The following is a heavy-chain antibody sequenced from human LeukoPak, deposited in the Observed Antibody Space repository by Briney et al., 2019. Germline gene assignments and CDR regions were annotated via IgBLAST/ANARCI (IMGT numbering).Heavy chain of an antibody. V-gene: IGHV3-30*02. D-gene: IGHD5-18*01. CDR2: IRYDGSNK. Sequence: GGSLRLSCAASGFTFSTYGMHWARQAPGKGLEWVAFIRYDGSNKYYADSVKGRFTISRDNSKNTLYLQMNSLRAEDTAVYYCVKDQKKGYSYGYVFYYYYMDVWGKGTTVTISS. CDR3: VKDQKKGYSYGYVFYYYYMDV. CDR1: GFTFSTYG. J-gene: IGHJ6*03.